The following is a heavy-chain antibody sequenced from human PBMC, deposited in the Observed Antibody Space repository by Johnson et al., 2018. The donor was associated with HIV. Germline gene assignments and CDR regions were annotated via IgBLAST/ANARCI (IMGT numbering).Heavy chain of an antibody. V-gene: IGHV3-48*04. CDR2: ISSSGSTM. CDR3: ARNGLIPAAKGVAFDI. J-gene: IGHJ3*02. Sequence: MQLVESGGGVVRPGGSLRLSCAASGFTFSSYAMSWVRQAPGKGLEWVSYISSSGSTMYYADSVKGRFTISRDNAKNSLYLQMNSLRAEDTAVYYCARNGLIPAAKGVAFDIWGHGTTVTVSS. D-gene: IGHD2-2*01. CDR1: GFTFSSYA.